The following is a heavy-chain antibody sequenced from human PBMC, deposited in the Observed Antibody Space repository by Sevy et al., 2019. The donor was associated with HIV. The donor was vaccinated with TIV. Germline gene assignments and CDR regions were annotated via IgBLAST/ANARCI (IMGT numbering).Heavy chain of an antibody. CDR2: IWYDGSNR. CDR1: GFPFSTYG. D-gene: IGHD3-16*02. Sequence: GGSLRLSCAASGFPFSTYGMHWVRQAPGKGLEWVAVIWYDGSNRYYVDSVKGRFTISRDDSKNTVYLQMNSLRAEDTAVYYWARDDRLGESSFDYYYGMDVWGQGTTVTVSS. J-gene: IGHJ6*02. V-gene: IGHV3-33*01. CDR3: ARDDRLGESSFDYYYGMDV.